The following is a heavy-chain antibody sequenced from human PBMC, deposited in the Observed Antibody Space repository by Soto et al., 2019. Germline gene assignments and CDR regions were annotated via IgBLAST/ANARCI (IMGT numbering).Heavy chain of an antibody. CDR1: GFTFGDYD. Sequence: QVQLVESGGGLVKPGGSLRLSCAASGFTFGDYDMSWIRQAPGKGLEWVSYISNGGSSIYYADSVKGRFPISRDNAKRSVFLQMNSLRAEDTAVYYCTRPCRYCNGGGPGNWLDPGGQGTLVTVSS. J-gene: IGHJ5*02. V-gene: IGHV3-11*01. D-gene: IGHD2-8*02. CDR3: TRPCRYCNGGGPGNWLDP. CDR2: ISNGGSSI.